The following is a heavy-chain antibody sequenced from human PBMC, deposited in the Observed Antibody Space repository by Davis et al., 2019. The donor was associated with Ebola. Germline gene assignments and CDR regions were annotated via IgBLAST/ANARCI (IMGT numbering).Heavy chain of an antibody. CDR1: GYTFTSYG. V-gene: IGHV1-2*04. Sequence: AASVKVSCKASGYTFTSYGISWVRQAPGQGLEWLGWINPNTGGTNLAQKFQGWVTMTRDTSISTVYMELSSLRSEDTAVYYCARSGQQLVGYFQHWGQGTLVTVSS. CDR3: ARSGQQLVGYFQH. J-gene: IGHJ1*01. D-gene: IGHD6-13*01. CDR2: INPNTGGT.